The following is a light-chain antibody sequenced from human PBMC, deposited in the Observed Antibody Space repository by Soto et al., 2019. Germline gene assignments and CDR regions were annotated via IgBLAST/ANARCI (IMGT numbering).Light chain of an antibody. Sequence: DLQLTQSPSSLSATVGDRVTITCRASQSMSSYLNWYQQKPGKAPKLLIYAASILQSGVPSRFSGSGSGTDFTLTISSLQPEDFATYFCQQSFSNPLTFGGGTKVEIK. CDR1: QSMSSY. CDR2: AAS. CDR3: QQSFSNPLT. J-gene: IGKJ4*01. V-gene: IGKV1-39*01.